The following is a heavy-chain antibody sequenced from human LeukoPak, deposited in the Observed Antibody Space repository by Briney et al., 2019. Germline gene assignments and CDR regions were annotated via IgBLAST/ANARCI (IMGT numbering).Heavy chain of an antibody. CDR1: GDSISSYH. CDR2: VHYSGDT. J-gene: IGHJ4*02. Sequence: SETLSLTCTVSGDSISSYHWTWIRQSPGRGLEWIGYVHYSGDTNYNPSLKSRVTISLDTSNNQFSLKVSSVTAADTAIYYCATYTRRCSAGTCYSSDYWGQGTLVTVSS. CDR3: ATYTRRCSAGTCYSSDY. D-gene: IGHD2-15*01. V-gene: IGHV4-59*08.